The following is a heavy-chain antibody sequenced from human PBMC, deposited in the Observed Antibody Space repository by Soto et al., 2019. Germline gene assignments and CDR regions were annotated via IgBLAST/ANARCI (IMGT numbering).Heavy chain of an antibody. D-gene: IGHD3-16*02. V-gene: IGHV1-69*13. CDR3: ASLSVRTANHHYRSAV. J-gene: IGHJ6*02. CDR2: IIPIFGTA. CDR1: GGTFTSYA. Sequence: SSVKVSWKDSGGTFTSYAINWVRPAPGQGLEWMGGIIPIFGTANYAQKFQGRVTITADESTSTAYMELSSLRSEDTAVYYCASLSVRTANHHYRSAVRGQRTPGSGS.